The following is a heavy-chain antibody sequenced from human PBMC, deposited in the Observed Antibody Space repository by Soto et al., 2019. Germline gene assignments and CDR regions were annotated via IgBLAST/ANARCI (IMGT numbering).Heavy chain of an antibody. D-gene: IGHD2-21*01. CDR2: ISGRSGGT. CDR3: AKDGGHGARMHICGMDV. J-gene: IGHJ6*02. CDR1: GYPFTNYG. Sequence: QGQLVQSGVEVKKPGASVRVSCKASGYPFTNYGINWVRLAPGQGLEWMGRISGRSGGTNYGPKFRDRITMATDSSSKTAYLELRRLRFAETAVYDCAKDGGHGARMHICGMDVWGQGTTVTVSS. V-gene: IGHV1-18*01.